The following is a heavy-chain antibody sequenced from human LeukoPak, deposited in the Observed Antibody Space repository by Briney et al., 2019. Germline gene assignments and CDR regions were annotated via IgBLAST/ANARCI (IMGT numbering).Heavy chain of an antibody. J-gene: IGHJ4*02. D-gene: IGHD3-22*01. CDR3: ARIDSAAISGYYSKQYFDY. V-gene: IGHV2-70*11. CDR1: GCSLSTSGMC. Sequence: SGPTLVNPTQTLTLTCTFSGCSLSTSGMCVSWIRQPPGKALEWLARIDWDDDKYYSTSLKTRLTISKDTSKNQVVLTMTNMDPVDTATYYCARIDSAAISGYYSKQYFDYWGQGTLVTVSS. CDR2: IDWDDDK.